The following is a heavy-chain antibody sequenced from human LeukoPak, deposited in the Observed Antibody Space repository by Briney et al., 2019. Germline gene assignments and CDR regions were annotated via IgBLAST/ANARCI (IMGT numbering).Heavy chain of an antibody. D-gene: IGHD5-18*01. V-gene: IGHV4-30-2*01. CDR3: AGTVDTAMVFDY. CDR2: IYRSGST. J-gene: IGHJ4*02. Sequence: SETLSFTCAGSGCSISSGGYSWSWIGQPPGKGLEWIGYIYRSGSTYYNPSLKSRVTISVDRSKNQFSLKLSSVTAADTAVYYCAGTVDTAMVFDYWGQGTLVTVSS. CDR1: GCSISSGGYS.